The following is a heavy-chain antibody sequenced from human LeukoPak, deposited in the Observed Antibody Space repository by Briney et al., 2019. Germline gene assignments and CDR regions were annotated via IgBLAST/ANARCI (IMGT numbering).Heavy chain of an antibody. V-gene: IGHV4-39*07. D-gene: IGHD3-9*01. CDR3: ARGRLLRYFDQGGYYMDV. CDR2: IYYSGST. J-gene: IGHJ6*03. Sequence: PSETLSLTCTVSGGSISSSSYYWGWIRQPPGKGLEWIGSIYYSGSTYYNPSLKSRVTISVDTSKNQFSLKLSSVTAADTAVYYCARGRLLRYFDQGGYYMDVWGKGTTVTVSS. CDR1: GGSISSSSYY.